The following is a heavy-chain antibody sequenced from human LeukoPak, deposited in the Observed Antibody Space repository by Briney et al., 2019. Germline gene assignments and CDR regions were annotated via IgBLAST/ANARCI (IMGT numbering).Heavy chain of an antibody. V-gene: IGHV1-2*02. J-gene: IGHJ4*02. CDR3: ARSRDIVVVPAATKLDY. Sequence: GASVKVSCKASGYTFTGYYMHWVRQAPGQGLEWMGWINPNSGGTNYAQKFQGRVTMTRDTSISTAYMELSRLRSDDTAVYYCARSRDIVVVPAATKLDYWGQGTLVTVSS. CDR2: INPNSGGT. CDR1: GYTFTGYY. D-gene: IGHD2-2*01.